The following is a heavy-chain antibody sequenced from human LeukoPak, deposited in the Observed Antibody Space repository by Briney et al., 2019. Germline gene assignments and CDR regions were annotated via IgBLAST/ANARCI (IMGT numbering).Heavy chain of an antibody. CDR3: ARRITGTTSDSFDY. V-gene: IGHV4-39*01. Sequence: SETLSLTCTVSGASITNSLYFWGWIRKPPGKGLEWIGSISHSGNTYYSPSLSSRVTIFLDASKNQFSLRLSSMAATDTALCYCARRITGTTSDSFDYWGHGTLVTVSS. D-gene: IGHD1-20*01. CDR1: GASITNSLYF. CDR2: ISHSGNT. J-gene: IGHJ4*01.